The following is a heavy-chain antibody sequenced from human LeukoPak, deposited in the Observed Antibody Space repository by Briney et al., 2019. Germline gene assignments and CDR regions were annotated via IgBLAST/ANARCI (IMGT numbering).Heavy chain of an antibody. CDR2: MRSNNGHT. CDR1: GYTFTSHD. V-gene: IGHV1-8*01. J-gene: IGHJ4*02. CDR3: ARGPPNWGMVGY. D-gene: IGHD7-27*01. Sequence: GASVKVSCKASGYTFTSHDINWVRQATGQGLEWMGWMRSNNGHTGYAQKFQGRVTMTRDTSISTAYMELSSLTFEDTAVYYCARGPPNWGMVGYWGQGTLVTVSS.